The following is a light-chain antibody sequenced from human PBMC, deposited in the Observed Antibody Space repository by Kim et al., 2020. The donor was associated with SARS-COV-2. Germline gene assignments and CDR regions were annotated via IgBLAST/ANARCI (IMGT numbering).Light chain of an antibody. CDR2: NNN. J-gene: IGLJ3*02. CDR3: AAWDDSLNGWE. Sequence: QSVLTQPPSASGTPGQRVTISCSGSSSSIGSNTVNWYQQPPGTAPKVVIYNNNQRPSGVPDRFSGSKSGTSASLAISGLQSEDEADYYCAAWDDSLNGWEFGGGTKLTVL. CDR1: SSSIGSNT. V-gene: IGLV1-44*01.